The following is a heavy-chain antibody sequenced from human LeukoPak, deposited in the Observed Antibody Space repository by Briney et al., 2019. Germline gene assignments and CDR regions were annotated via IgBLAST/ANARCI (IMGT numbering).Heavy chain of an antibody. D-gene: IGHD6-25*01. CDR3: ARAAATPNRYFDL. Sequence: SETLSLTCTVSGGSIRNYYWSWIRQPPGKGLEWIGYVSYTGNTNYNPSLKSRVTISVDPSKNQFSLRLASVTAADTAVYYCARAAATPNRYFDLWGRGTLVTVSS. CDR1: GGSIRNYY. V-gene: IGHV4-59*13. CDR2: VSYTGNT. J-gene: IGHJ2*01.